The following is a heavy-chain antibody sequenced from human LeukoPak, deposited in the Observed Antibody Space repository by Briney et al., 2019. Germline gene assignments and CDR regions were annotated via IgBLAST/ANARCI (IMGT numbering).Heavy chain of an antibody. CDR3: ARVAVTHYYYYGMDV. J-gene: IGHJ6*02. Sequence: SETLSLTCTVSGGSISSYYWSWIRQPAGKGLEWIGRIYTSGSTNYNPSPKSRVTMSVDTSKNQFSLKLSSVTAADTAVYYCARVAVTHYYYYGMDVWGQGTTVTVSS. D-gene: IGHD4-4*01. V-gene: IGHV4-4*07. CDR1: GGSISSYY. CDR2: IYTSGST.